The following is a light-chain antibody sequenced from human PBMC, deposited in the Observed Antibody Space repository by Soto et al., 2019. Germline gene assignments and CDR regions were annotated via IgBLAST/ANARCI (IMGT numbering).Light chain of an antibody. CDR2: AAS. J-gene: IGKJ1*01. Sequence: ALRMTQSPSSFSASTGDRVTLSCRASQPIDTSLAWYQQKPGEAPKLLIFAASTLQTGVPSRFSGRGFGTEFTLTIDCLQAEDFATYYCQQYYTYPRTFAQGTKVEIK. V-gene: IGKV1-8*01. CDR1: QPIDTS. CDR3: QQYYTYPRT.